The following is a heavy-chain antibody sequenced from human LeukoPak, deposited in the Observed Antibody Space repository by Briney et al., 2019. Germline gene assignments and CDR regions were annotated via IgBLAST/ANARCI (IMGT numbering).Heavy chain of an antibody. D-gene: IGHD4-17*01. V-gene: IGHV1-2*02. Sequence: ASVKVSFKSSGYTFTFYYMHLVRQPPGQGLEWMGWINSNSGGTNYAQKFQGRVTITRDTSISTAYMELSRLRSDDTAVYYCARERSYGDLAFDPWGQGTLVTVSS. J-gene: IGHJ5*02. CDR3: ARERSYGDLAFDP. CDR2: INSNSGGT. CDR1: GYTFTFYY.